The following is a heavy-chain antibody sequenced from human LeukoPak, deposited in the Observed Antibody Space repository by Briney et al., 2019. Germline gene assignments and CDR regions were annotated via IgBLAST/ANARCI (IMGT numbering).Heavy chain of an antibody. CDR3: AKVNTLYSSSWYGYGMDV. J-gene: IGHJ6*02. V-gene: IGHV4-39*07. D-gene: IGHD6-13*01. CDR2: VYYSGST. Sequence: SETLSLTCTVSGDSIISNTYYWGWIRQPPGKGLEWIGNVYYSGSTHYNPSLKSRVTISLDTSKNQFSLKLSSVTAADTAVYYCAKVNTLYSSSWYGYGMDVWGQGATVTVSS. CDR1: GDSIISNTYY.